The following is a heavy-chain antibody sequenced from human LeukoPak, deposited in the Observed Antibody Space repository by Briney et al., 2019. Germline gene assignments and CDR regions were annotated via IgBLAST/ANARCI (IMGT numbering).Heavy chain of an antibody. V-gene: IGHV3-23*01. D-gene: IGHD2-21*02. J-gene: IGHJ4*02. CDR2: ISGSGGST. Sequence: PGRSLRLSCAASGFTFSSYAMSWVRQAPGKGLEWVSAISGSGGSTYYADSVKGRFTISRDNSKNTLYLQMNSLRAEDTAVYYCAKPPLDCGGDCYDVFDYWGQGTLVTVSS. CDR3: AKPPLDCGGDCYDVFDY. CDR1: GFTFSSYA.